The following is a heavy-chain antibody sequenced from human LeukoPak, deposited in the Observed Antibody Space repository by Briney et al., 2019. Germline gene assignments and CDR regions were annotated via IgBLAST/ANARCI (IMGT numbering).Heavy chain of an antibody. CDR3: AREGHSYGFDY. J-gene: IGHJ4*02. CDR1: GFTFSSYG. Sequence: GGSLRLSCAASGFTFSSYGMHWVRQAPGKGLEWVAVIWYDGSNKYYADSVKGRFTISRDNSKNTLYLQMNSLRAEDTAVYYCAREGHSYGFDYWGQGTLVTVSS. V-gene: IGHV3-30*19. D-gene: IGHD5-18*01. CDR2: IWYDGSNK.